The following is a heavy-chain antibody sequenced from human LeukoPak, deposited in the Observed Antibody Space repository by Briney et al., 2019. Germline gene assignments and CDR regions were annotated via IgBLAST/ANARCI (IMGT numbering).Heavy chain of an antibody. V-gene: IGHV3-7*01. D-gene: IGHD3-22*01. CDR1: GFTFSSYW. Sequence: PGGSLRLSCAASGFTFSSYWMSWVRQAPGKGLEWVANIKQDGSEKYYVDSVKGRFTISRDNAKNSLYLQMNSLRAEDTAVYYCAGEWRNYYDSKGAGGYYGMDVWGQGTTVTVSS. J-gene: IGHJ6*02. CDR3: AGEWRNYYDSKGAGGYYGMDV. CDR2: IKQDGSEK.